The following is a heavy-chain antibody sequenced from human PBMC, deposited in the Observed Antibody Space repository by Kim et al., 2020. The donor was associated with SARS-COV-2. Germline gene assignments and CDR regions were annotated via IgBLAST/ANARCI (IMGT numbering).Heavy chain of an antibody. CDR3: ARAPLTIFGVVMQNFDY. CDR1: GGSISSGGYY. V-gene: IGHV4-31*03. J-gene: IGHJ4*02. Sequence: SETLSLTCTVSGGSISSGGYYWSWIRQHPGQGLEWIGYIYYSGSTYYNPSLKSRVTISVDTSKNQFSLKLSSVTAADTAVYYCARAPLTIFGVVMQNFDYGGQRPVVPVST. D-gene: IGHD3-3*01. CDR2: IYYSGST.